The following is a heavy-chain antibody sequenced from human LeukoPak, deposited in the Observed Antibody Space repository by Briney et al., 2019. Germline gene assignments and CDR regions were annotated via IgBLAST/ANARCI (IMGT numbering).Heavy chain of an antibody. CDR3: AGSGSKGYTTAFDI. V-gene: IGHV3-66*01. D-gene: IGHD2-2*02. CDR1: GFTVSSNY. CDR2: IYSGGST. J-gene: IGHJ3*02. Sequence: GGSLRLSCAASGFTVSSNYMSWVRQAPGKGLEWVSVIYSGGSTYYADSEKGRFTISRDNSKNTLYLQMNSLRAEDTAVYYCAGSGSKGYTTAFDIWGQGTMVTVSS.